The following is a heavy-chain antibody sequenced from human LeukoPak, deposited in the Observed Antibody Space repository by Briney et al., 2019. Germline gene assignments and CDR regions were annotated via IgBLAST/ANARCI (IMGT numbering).Heavy chain of an antibody. J-gene: IGHJ4*02. Sequence: SETLSLTCTVPGGSISSYYWSWIRQPPGKGLEWIGYIYYSGSTNYNPSLKSRVTISVDTSKNQFSLKLSSVTAADTAVCYCARLGGSSWYGYYFDYWGQGTLVTVSS. D-gene: IGHD6-13*01. CDR2: IYYSGST. CDR1: GGSISSYY. CDR3: ARLGGSSWYGYYFDY. V-gene: IGHV4-59*08.